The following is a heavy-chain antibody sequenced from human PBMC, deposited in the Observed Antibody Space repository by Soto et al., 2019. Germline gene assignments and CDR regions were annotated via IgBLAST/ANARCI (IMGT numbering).Heavy chain of an antibody. Sequence: SVRFSCRASGYTFTSCCFRWLRQAPGQGLEWMGWISAYNGNTNYAQKLQGRVTMTTDTSTSTAYMELRSLRSDDTAVYYCARDGPTTYYDTENPGQGGFAAFDIWGQGTMVTVSS. CDR1: GYTFTSCC. J-gene: IGHJ3*02. V-gene: IGHV1-18*01. CDR2: ISAYNGNT. CDR3: ARDGPTTYYDTENPGQGGFAAFDI. D-gene: IGHD3-9*01.